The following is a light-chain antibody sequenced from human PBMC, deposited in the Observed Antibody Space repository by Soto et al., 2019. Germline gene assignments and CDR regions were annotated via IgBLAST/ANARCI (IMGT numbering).Light chain of an antibody. J-gene: IGKJ4*01. CDR3: QQYHHWPVT. CDR2: GAS. Sequence: EIVMTQSPATLSVSPGERVTISCWASQRIYTNLAWYQHTPGQAPRLLISGASTGATGLPSRFSGSGSGTDFTLTIDSLQSEDVAVYYCQQYHHWPVTFGGGTKVDIK. V-gene: IGKV3-15*01. CDR1: QRIYTN.